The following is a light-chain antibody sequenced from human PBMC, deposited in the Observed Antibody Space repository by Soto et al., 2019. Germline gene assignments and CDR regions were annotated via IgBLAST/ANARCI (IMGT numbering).Light chain of an antibody. CDR2: GAS. V-gene: IGKV3-20*01. J-gene: IGKJ2*01. CDR1: QRITDNF. Sequence: EIVLTQSPVTLSLSPGERATLSCRASQRITDNFLAWFQQKPGLAPRLLISGASTRASGVPNRFSGGESGTDFVHTISRLESEDFAVYFCQQYGRLPFTFGQGTKLQIK. CDR3: QQYGRLPFT.